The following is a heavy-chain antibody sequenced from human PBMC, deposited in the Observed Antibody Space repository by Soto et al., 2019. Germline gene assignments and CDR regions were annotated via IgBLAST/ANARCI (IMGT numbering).Heavy chain of an antibody. D-gene: IGHD2-2*01. CDR3: ARGLRNVVVPAASEVDYYYMDV. Sequence: PSETLSLTCAVSSGSISSSNWWSWVRQPPGKGLEWIGEIYHSGSTNYNPSLKSRVTISVDKSKNQFSLKLSSVTAADTAVYYCARGLRNVVVPAASEVDYYYMDVWGKGTTVTVSS. V-gene: IGHV4-4*02. J-gene: IGHJ6*03. CDR1: SGSISSSNW. CDR2: IYHSGST.